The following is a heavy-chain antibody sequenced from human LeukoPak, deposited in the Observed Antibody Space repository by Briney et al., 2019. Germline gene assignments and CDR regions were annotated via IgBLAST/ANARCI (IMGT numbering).Heavy chain of an antibody. CDR3: ARDGWPGSSYYRPFDY. J-gene: IGHJ4*02. CDR1: GFSFSSYS. CDR2: ISSGSNYI. V-gene: IGHV3-21*01. Sequence: GGSLRLSCAASGFSFSSYSINWIRQTPGKGLEWVSSISSGSNYIYYADSVKGRFIISRDNAENSLHLQMNSLRAEDTAVYYCARDGWPGSSYYRPFDYWGQGTLVTVSS. D-gene: IGHD3-10*01.